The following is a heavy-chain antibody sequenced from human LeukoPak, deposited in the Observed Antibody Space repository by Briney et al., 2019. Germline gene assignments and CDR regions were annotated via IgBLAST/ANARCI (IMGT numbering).Heavy chain of an antibody. V-gene: IGHV1-2*02. CDR1: GYTFTGYY. CDR3: ARDRLVTYYDILTGYYKTNYYYGMDV. J-gene: IGHJ6*02. CDR2: INPNSGGT. Sequence: GASVKVSCKASGYTFTGYYMHWVRQAPGQGLEWMGWINPNSGGTNYAQKFQGRVTMTRDTSISTAYMELSRLRSDDTAVYYSARDRLVTYYDILTGYYKTNYYYGMDVWGQGTTVTVSS. D-gene: IGHD3-9*01.